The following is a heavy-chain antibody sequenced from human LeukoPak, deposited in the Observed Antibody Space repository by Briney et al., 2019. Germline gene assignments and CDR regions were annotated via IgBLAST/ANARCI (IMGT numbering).Heavy chain of an antibody. J-gene: IGHJ5*02. CDR1: GYSISSGYY. V-gene: IGHV4-38-2*02. D-gene: IGHD4-11*01. Sequence: SETLSLTCTVSGYSISSGYYWGWIRQPPGKGLEWIGSIYHSGSTYYNPSLKSRVTISVDASKNQFSLKLSSVTAADTAVYYCARGTTTVTNWFDPWGQGTLVTVSS. CDR2: IYHSGST. CDR3: ARGTTTVTNWFDP.